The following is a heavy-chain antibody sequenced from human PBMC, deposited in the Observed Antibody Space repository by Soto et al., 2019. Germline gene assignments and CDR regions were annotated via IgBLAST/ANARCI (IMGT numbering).Heavy chain of an antibody. Sequence: QVTLKESGPVLVKPTEPLTLTCTVSGFSLSNARMGVSWIRQPPGKALEWLAHIFSNDEKSYSTSLKSRLTISKDTSKSHVVLTMPNMDPVYTATYYCARIRITMVRGVEMYYFDYWGQGTLVTVAS. J-gene: IGHJ4*02. D-gene: IGHD3-10*01. CDR1: GFSLSNARMG. CDR3: ARIRITMVRGVEMYYFDY. CDR2: IFSNDEK. V-gene: IGHV2-26*01.